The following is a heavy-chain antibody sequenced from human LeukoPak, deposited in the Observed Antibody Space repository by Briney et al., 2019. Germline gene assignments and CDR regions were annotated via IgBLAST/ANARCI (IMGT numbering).Heavy chain of an antibody. D-gene: IGHD1-14*01. Sequence: GGSLRLSCAASGFTFSSYWMNWVRQAPGKGLEWVSSISTSSSYIHYADSVKGRFTISRDNAKNSLYLQMNSLRAEDTAVYYCARGTLNIPGEHGAFDYWGQGTLVTVSS. J-gene: IGHJ4*02. CDR3: ARGTLNIPGEHGAFDY. V-gene: IGHV3-21*01. CDR2: ISTSSSYI. CDR1: GFTFSSYW.